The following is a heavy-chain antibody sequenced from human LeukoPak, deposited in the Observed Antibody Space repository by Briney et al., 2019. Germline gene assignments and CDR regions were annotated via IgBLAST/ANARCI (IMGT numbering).Heavy chain of an antibody. J-gene: IGHJ4*02. V-gene: IGHV4-39*01. Sequence: SETLSLTCTVSGGSMSSRSYYWGWIRQPPGKGLEWIGSMYYSGSTYYNPSLKSRVTISVETSKNKFSVKLSSVTAADTAVYYCARGRISTLILWGQGTLVTVSS. D-gene: IGHD4-11*01. CDR2: MYYSGST. CDR1: GGSMSSRSYY. CDR3: ARGRISTLIL.